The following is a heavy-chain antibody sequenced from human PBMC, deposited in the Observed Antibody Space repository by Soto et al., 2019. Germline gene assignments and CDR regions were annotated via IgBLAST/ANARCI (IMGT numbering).Heavy chain of an antibody. Sequence: LRLSCAASGLSVSSSDMSWVRQASGKGLEWVSVIYSGGSTHDADSVKGRFTISRDNSKNTVHLQMNSLRVDDTAVYFCSTSSRNEYHFAMDAWGQGTTVTVSS. D-gene: IGHD6-6*01. J-gene: IGHJ6*02. V-gene: IGHV3-53*01. CDR3: STSSRNEYHFAMDA. CDR1: GLSVSSSD. CDR2: IYSGGST.